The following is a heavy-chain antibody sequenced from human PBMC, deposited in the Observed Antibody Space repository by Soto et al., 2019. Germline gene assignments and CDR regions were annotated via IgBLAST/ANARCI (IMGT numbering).Heavy chain of an antibody. V-gene: IGHV4-30-4*01. Sequence: TLSLTCSVSGDSISTVDYYWAWIRQPPGQALEYIGYIYKSATTYYNPSFESRVAISLDTSKSQFSLNVTSVTAADTAVYFCARGRYCLTGRCFPNWFDSWGQGTLVTVS. CDR2: IYKSATT. CDR1: GDSISTVDYY. D-gene: IGHD2-15*01. J-gene: IGHJ5*01. CDR3: ARGRYCLTGRCFPNWFDS.